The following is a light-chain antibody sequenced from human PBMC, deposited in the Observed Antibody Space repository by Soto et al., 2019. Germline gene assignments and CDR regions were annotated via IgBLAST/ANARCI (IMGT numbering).Light chain of an antibody. CDR3: QHYLDWPVYT. J-gene: IGKJ2*01. V-gene: IGKV3-15*01. Sequence: EIVMTQSPATLSVSPGERATLSCRASQSVGISLAWYQQKPGQAPRLLIYRASTRATGIPDRFSGSGSGTEFTLTISSLQSEDLAVHYCQHYLDWPVYTFGQGTKLEIK. CDR1: QSVGIS. CDR2: RAS.